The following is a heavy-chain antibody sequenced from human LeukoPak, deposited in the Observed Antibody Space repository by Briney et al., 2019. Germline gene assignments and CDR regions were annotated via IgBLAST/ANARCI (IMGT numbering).Heavy chain of an antibody. D-gene: IGHD6-19*01. CDR1: GFTFGSYA. V-gene: IGHV3-23*01. CDR3: ASEYSSGWFPGY. J-gene: IGHJ4*02. CDR2: ISGSGGST. Sequence: GGSLRLSCAASGFTFGSYAMSWVRQAPGKGLEWVSAISGSGGSTYYADSVKGRFTISRDNSKNTLYLQMNSLRAEDTAVYYCASEYSSGWFPGYWGQGTLVTVSS.